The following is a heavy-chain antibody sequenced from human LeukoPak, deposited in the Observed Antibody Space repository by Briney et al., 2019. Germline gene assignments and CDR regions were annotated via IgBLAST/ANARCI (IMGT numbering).Heavy chain of an antibody. CDR3: AAAPNSYSSGSVDC. V-gene: IGHV3-74*01. Sequence: EGSLRLSCAASGFTFSSYWMHWVRQAPGKGLVWVSRINSDGSSTSYADSVKGRFTISRDNAKNTLYLQMNSLRAEDTAVYYCAAAPNSYSSGSVDCWGQGTLVTVSS. D-gene: IGHD6-19*01. J-gene: IGHJ4*02. CDR2: INSDGSST. CDR1: GFTFSSYW.